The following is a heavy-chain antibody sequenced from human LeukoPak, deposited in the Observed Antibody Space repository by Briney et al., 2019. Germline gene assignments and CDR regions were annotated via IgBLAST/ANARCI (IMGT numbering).Heavy chain of an antibody. J-gene: IGHJ4*02. V-gene: IGHV1-69*05. Sequence: SVKVSCKASGGTFSSYAISWVRQAPGQGLEWMGGIIPIFGTANYAQKFQGRVTMTRNTSISTAYMELSSLRSEDTAVYYCARGDAGGVDYWGQGTLVTVSS. D-gene: IGHD5-24*01. CDR2: IIPIFGTA. CDR1: GGTFSSYA. CDR3: ARGDAGGVDY.